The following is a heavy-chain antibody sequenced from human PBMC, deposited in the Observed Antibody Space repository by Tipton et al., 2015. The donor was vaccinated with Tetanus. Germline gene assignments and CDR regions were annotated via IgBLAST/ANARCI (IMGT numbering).Heavy chain of an antibody. Sequence: LRLSCSVPGGSISNYYWNWIRQPAGKGLEWIGRIYVTGAINYSPALQSQVTMSVDAAKNQFSLRLSSVTAADAAMYYCAREDVYYHDGSGFYAFDIWGRGTMVAVSS. D-gene: IGHD3-22*01. J-gene: IGHJ3*02. V-gene: IGHV4-4*07. CDR3: AREDVYYHDGSGFYAFDI. CDR1: GGSISNYY. CDR2: IYVTGAI.